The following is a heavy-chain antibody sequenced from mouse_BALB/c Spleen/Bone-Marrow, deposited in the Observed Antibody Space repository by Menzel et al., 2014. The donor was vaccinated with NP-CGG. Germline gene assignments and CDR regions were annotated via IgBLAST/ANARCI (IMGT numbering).Heavy chain of an antibody. D-gene: IGHD2-4*01. V-gene: IGHV5-9-4*01. J-gene: IGHJ4*01. CDR2: ISSGGSYT. CDR1: GFTFSSYA. Sequence: EVKVVESEGGLVKPGGSLKLSCAASGFTFSSYAMSWVRQSPEKRLEWVAEISSGGSYTYYPDTVTGRFTISRDNAKNTLYLEMSSLRSEDTAMYYCAREGLRRRAAMDYWGQGTSVAVSS. CDR3: AREGLRRRAAMDY.